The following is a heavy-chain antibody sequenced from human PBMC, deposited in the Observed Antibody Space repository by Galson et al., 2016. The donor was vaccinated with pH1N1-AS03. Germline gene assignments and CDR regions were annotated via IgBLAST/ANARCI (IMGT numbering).Heavy chain of an antibody. CDR2: IYLRGST. D-gene: IGHD2/OR15-2a*01. Sequence: SETLSLTCAVSGDSVSGGHWWTWVRQSPGKGLEWIGYIYLRGSTDYNPSLADRVIISADRSTNDFSLTLSSVTAADTAVYYCARVLTPGYFHTMDVWGRGTTVTVSS. CDR1: GDSVSGGHW. J-gene: IGHJ6*02. V-gene: IGHV4-4*02. CDR3: ARVLTPGYFHTMDV.